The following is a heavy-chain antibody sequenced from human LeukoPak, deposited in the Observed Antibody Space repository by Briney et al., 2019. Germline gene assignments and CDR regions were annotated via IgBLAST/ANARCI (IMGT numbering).Heavy chain of an antibody. V-gene: IGHV3-64D*06. J-gene: IGHJ4*02. CDR2: ISSNGGST. Sequence: GGSLRLSCSASGFTFSSYAMHWVRQAPGKGLEYVSAISSNGGSTYYADPVKGRFTISRDNSKNTLYLQMSSLRAEDTAVYYCVKGGYSSSWQTTSPSDYWGQGTLVTVSS. CDR1: GFTFSSYA. CDR3: VKGGYSSSWQTTSPSDY. D-gene: IGHD6-13*01.